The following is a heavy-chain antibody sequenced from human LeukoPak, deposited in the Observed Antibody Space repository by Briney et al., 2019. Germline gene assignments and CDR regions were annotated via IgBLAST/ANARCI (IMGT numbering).Heavy chain of an antibody. CDR3: AKDSDGYYFDY. V-gene: IGHV3-30-3*01. Sequence: GGSLRLSCAASGFTFSSYAMHWVRQAPGKGLEWVAVIPYDGSNKYYADSVKGRFTISRDNSKNTLYLQMNSLRAEDTAVYYCAKDSDGYYFDYWGQGTLVTVSS. D-gene: IGHD5-24*01. CDR2: IPYDGSNK. J-gene: IGHJ4*02. CDR1: GFTFSSYA.